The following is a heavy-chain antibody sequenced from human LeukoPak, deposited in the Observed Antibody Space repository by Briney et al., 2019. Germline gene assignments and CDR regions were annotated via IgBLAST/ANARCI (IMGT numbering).Heavy chain of an antibody. CDR3: ARHGRGSL. CDR2: IYYSGST. J-gene: IGHJ3*01. V-gene: IGHV4-59*08. CDR1: GGSISSYY. Sequence: PSETLSLTCTVSGGSISSYYWSWIRQPPGKGLEWIGYIYYSGSTNYNPSLKSRVTISVDTSKNQFPLKLSSVTAADTAVYYCARHGRGSLWGQGTIVTVSS. D-gene: IGHD2-15*01.